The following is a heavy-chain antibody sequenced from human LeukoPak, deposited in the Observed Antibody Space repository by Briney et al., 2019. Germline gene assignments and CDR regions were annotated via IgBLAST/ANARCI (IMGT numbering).Heavy chain of an antibody. Sequence: GGSLRLSCAASGFTFSSYSMNWVRQAPGKGLEWVSSISSSSSYIYYADSVKGRFTTPRDNAKNSLYLQMNSLRAEDTAVYYCASGEMGVFDYWGQGTLVTVSS. D-gene: IGHD5-24*01. CDR3: ASGEMGVFDY. V-gene: IGHV3-21*01. CDR2: ISSSSSYI. CDR1: GFTFSSYS. J-gene: IGHJ4*02.